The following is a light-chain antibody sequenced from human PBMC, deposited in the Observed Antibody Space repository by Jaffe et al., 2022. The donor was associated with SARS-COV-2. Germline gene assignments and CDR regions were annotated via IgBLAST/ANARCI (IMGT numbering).Light chain of an antibody. CDR3: QQYHSYPWT. Sequence: DIQMTQSPSTLSASVGDRVSVTCRASQSISSWMAWYQQKPGKAPNLLIYEASNLESGVPSRFSASGSGTEFTLTISSLQPDDFGTYYCQQYHSYPWTFGQGTKVEI. V-gene: IGKV1-5*03. CDR1: QSISSW. J-gene: IGKJ1*01. CDR2: EAS.